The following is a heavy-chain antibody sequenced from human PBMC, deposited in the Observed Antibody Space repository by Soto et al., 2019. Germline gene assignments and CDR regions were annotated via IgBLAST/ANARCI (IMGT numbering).Heavy chain of an antibody. CDR1: GYTFTSYY. D-gene: IGHD2-2*01. V-gene: IGHV1-46*01. CDR2: INPSGGRT. J-gene: IGHJ6*02. CDR3: ARGDLGYCISTSCYSPYYYYGMDV. Sequence: AASVKVSCKASGYTFTSYYMHWVRQAPGQGLEGMGIINPSGGRTSYAQKFQGRVTMTRDTSTSTVYMELSGLRSEDTAVYYCARGDLGYCISTSCYSPYYYYGMDVWGQGTTVTVSS.